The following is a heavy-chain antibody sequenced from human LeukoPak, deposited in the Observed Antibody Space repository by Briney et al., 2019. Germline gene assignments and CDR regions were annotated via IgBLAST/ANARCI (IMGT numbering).Heavy chain of an antibody. Sequence: GGSLRLSCAASGFTFSSYVMHWVRQGPVKGLEWVAVISYDGSNKYYADSVKGRFTISRDNSKNTLYLQMNSLRAEDTAVYYCAKEVGDAYYYYMDVWGKGTTVTVSS. CDR2: ISYDGSNK. V-gene: IGHV3-30-3*01. CDR3: AKEVGDAYYYYMDV. CDR1: GFTFSSYV. D-gene: IGHD3-3*01. J-gene: IGHJ6*03.